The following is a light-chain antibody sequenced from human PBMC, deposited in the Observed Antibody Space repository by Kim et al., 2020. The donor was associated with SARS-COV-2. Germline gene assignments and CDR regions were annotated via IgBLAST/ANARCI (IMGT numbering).Light chain of an antibody. Sequence: ASVGDRVTLTCRASQGISSYLAWYQQNPGKAPKRLIYAASTLQSGVPPRFSGSGSGTDFTLTISSLQPEDFATYYCQQLNSYPITFGQGTRLEIK. CDR1: QGISSY. J-gene: IGKJ5*01. CDR2: AAS. V-gene: IGKV1-9*01. CDR3: QQLNSYPIT.